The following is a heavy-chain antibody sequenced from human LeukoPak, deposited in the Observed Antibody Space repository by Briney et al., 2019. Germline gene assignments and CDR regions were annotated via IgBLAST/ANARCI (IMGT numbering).Heavy chain of an antibody. V-gene: IGHV1-69*05. D-gene: IGHD1-26*01. CDR1: GGTFSSYA. CDR2: IISIFGTA. CDR3: ARAYWIVGAPLDY. Sequence: SVKVSCKASGGTFSSYAISWVRQAPGQGLEWMGGIISIFGTANYAQKFQGRVTITTDESTSTAYMELSSLRSEDTAVYYCARAYWIVGAPLDYWGQGTLVTVSS. J-gene: IGHJ4*02.